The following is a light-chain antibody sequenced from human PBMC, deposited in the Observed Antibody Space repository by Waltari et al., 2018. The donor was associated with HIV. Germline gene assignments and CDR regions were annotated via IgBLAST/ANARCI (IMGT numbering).Light chain of an antibody. V-gene: IGLV1-44*01. CDR3: AAWDDSLNGPV. J-gene: IGLJ2*01. CDR1: RSNIGSNT. CDR2: GKD. Sequence: QSVMTQPASASGTPGQRVTISCSGSRSNIGSNTVSWFQQLPRTAPRLLIYGKDQRPSGVPDRFSGPKSGTSASLAISGLQSEDEADYFCAAWDDSLNGPVFGGGTKLTVL.